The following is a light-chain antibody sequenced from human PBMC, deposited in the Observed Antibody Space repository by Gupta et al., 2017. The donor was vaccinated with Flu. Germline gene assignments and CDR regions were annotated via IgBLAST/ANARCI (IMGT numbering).Light chain of an antibody. V-gene: IGLV1-40*01. CDR2: GNS. CDR1: SSNIGAGYD. Sequence: QSVLTQPPSVSGAPGQRVPIPCTGSSSNIGAGYDVHWYQQLPGPAPKLLIYGNSNRPSGVPDRFSGSKSGTSASLAITGLQAEDEADYYCQSYDSSLSGSLFGGGTKLTVL. CDR3: QSYDSSLSGSL. J-gene: IGLJ3*02.